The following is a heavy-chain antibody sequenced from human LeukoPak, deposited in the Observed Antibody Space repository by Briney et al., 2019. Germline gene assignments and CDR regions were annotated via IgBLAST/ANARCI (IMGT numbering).Heavy chain of an antibody. Sequence: PGRSLRLSCAASGFTFSSYAMSWVRQAPGKGLEWVSAISGSGGSTYYADSVKGRFTISRDNSKNTLYLQMNSLRAEDTAVYYCAKDGPATYYDILTGYYSFDYWGQGTLVTVSS. CDR2: ISGSGGST. J-gene: IGHJ4*02. CDR1: GFTFSSYA. V-gene: IGHV3-23*01. D-gene: IGHD3-9*01. CDR3: AKDGPATYYDILTGYYSFDY.